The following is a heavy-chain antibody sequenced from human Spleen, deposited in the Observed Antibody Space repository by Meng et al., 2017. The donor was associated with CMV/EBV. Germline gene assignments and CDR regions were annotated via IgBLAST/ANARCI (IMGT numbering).Heavy chain of an antibody. V-gene: IGHV1-69*10. J-gene: IGHJ6*02. CDR2: IIFLLGRT. CDR3: ARSRAVFTSDSRPPSYGMDV. CDR1: GGTSSSYV. D-gene: IGHD1-26*01. Sequence: SVKVSCKASGGTSSSYVISWVRQAPGQGLEWMGGIIFLLGRTNYAQTFQGRVSITADKSTSTAYMELSKLRSEDTAVYYCARSRAVFTSDSRPPSYGMDVWGQGTTVTVSS.